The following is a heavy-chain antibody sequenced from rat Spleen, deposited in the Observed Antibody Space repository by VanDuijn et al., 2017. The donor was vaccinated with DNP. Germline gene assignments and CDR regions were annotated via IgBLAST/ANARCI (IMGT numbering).Heavy chain of an antibody. CDR2: IWGNGNT. V-gene: IGHV2S75*01. CDR1: GFSLTNYG. D-gene: IGHD1-3*01. Sequence: VQLQESGPVLVQASETLSLTCTVSGFSLTNYGVIWVRQSPGKGLEWMGIIWGNGNTDYNSALKSRLTINRGTSKSQVFLKMNSLQTEDTATYYCARAVGTVALDYWGQGVMVTVSS. J-gene: IGHJ2*01. CDR3: ARAVGTVALDY.